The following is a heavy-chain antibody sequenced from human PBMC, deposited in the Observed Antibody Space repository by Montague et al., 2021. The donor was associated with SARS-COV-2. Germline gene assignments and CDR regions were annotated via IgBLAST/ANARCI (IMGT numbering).Heavy chain of an antibody. D-gene: IGHD3-10*01. CDR2: ISDSGST. V-gene: IGHV4-59*01. CDR3: ARGCLSYFGAGSHCYGMDV. J-gene: IGHJ6*02. Sequence: SETLSLTCSVSGTSITSYYWNWVRQPPGKRLEWIGYISDSGSTNYSPSLKSRVTMSVDTSKNQMSLKLTSVTAADTAVYYCARGCLSYFGAGSHCYGMDVWGQGTTVTVSS. CDR1: GTSITSYY.